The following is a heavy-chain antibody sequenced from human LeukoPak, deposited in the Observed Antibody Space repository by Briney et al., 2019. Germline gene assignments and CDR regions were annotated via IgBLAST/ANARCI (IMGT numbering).Heavy chain of an antibody. CDR3: ARVRGSYFDATAY. CDR2: ISSSSYTI. Sequence: PVRTLRLSCAASAFTFTSYSMNWVREAPGKALQSLSYISSSSYTIYYANSVKCRFTISRDNSKNTLYVQMKSLRVEDTAVYYWARVRGSYFDATAYWGQGTLVTASS. D-gene: IGHD1-26*01. CDR1: AFTFTSYS. V-gene: IGHV3-48*01. J-gene: IGHJ4*02.